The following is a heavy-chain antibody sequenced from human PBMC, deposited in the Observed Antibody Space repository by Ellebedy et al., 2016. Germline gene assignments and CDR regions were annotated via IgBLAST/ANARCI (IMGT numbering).Heavy chain of an antibody. CDR2: TSYDGSDK. CDR1: GLTFTSYA. Sequence: GESLKISCAASGLTFTSYAMHWVRQAPGKGLEWVAVTSYDGSDKYHADSVKGRFTISRDNSKNTVYLQMNSLRAEDTAVYYCARDKGAGYCSGGTCYSFDYWGQGTLVTVSS. J-gene: IGHJ4*02. D-gene: IGHD2-15*01. CDR3: ARDKGAGYCSGGTCYSFDY. V-gene: IGHV3-30*04.